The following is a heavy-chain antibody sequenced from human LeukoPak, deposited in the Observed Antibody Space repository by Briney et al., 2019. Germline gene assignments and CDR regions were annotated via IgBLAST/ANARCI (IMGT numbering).Heavy chain of an antibody. CDR1: GGSISSYY. V-gene: IGHV4-4*07. J-gene: IGHJ3*02. Sequence: SETLSLTCTVSGGSISSYYWSWIRQPAGKGLEWIGRIYTSGSTNYNPSLKSRVTMSVDTSKNQFSLKLSSMTATDTAVYYCARLNRLTVAGAFDIWGQGTMVTVSS. CDR2: IYTSGST. D-gene: IGHD6-19*01. CDR3: ARLNRLTVAGAFDI.